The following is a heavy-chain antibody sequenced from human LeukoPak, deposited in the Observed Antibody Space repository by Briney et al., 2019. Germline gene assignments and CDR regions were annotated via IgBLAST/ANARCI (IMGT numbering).Heavy chain of an antibody. Sequence: PGGSLRLSCAASGFTFSSYWMHSVRQAPGKGLVWVSRIITDGSSTTYADSVRGRFTISRDNAKNSLYLQMNSLRAEDTAVYYCAKDFPRGSFGHFDNWGQGTLVTVSS. CDR1: GFTFSSYW. J-gene: IGHJ4*02. D-gene: IGHD1-26*01. V-gene: IGHV3-74*01. CDR3: AKDFPRGSFGHFDN. CDR2: IITDGSST.